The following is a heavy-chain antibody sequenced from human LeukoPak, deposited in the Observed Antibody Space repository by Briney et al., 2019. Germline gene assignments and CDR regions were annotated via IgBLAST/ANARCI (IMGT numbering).Heavy chain of an antibody. CDR3: ARSRGLTGGYFDY. Sequence: SVKVSCRASGDTFTGYYMHWVRQAPGQGLEWMGWINPDTGGTNYAQKLQGRVTMTTDTSTSTAYMELRSLRSDDTAVYYCARSRGLTGGYFDYWGQGTLVTVSS. CDR2: INPDTGGT. CDR1: GDTFTGYY. V-gene: IGHV1-2*02. J-gene: IGHJ4*02. D-gene: IGHD2-8*02.